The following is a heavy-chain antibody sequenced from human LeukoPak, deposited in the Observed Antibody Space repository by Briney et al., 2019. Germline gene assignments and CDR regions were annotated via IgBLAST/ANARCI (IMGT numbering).Heavy chain of an antibody. D-gene: IGHD1-26*01. Sequence: GGSLRLSCAASGFTFSSYGMHWVRQAPGKGLEWVAVISYDGSNKYYADSVKGRFTISRDNSKNTLYLQMNSLRAEDTAVYYCAKRGPPQVGATRQPHDYWDQGTLVTVSS. J-gene: IGHJ4*02. V-gene: IGHV3-30*18. CDR2: ISYDGSNK. CDR3: AKRGPPQVGATRQPHDY. CDR1: GFTFSSYG.